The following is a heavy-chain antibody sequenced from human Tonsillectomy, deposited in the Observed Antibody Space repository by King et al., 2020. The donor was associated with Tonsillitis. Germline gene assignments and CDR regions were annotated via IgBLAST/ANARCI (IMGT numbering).Heavy chain of an antibody. CDR3: ARPKGGSGSLWYFDL. V-gene: IGHV3-48*01. CDR1: GFTFSSYS. D-gene: IGHD3-22*01. CDR2: ICSSCSTI. J-gene: IGHJ2*01. Sequence: VQLVEAGGGLVQPGGALRLSCAASGFTFSSYSMNRVRQGPGEGREGCSYICSSCSTIYSEDSVKGRFTISRDNAKNSLYLQMNSLRAEDTAVYYCARPKGGSGSLWYFDLWGRGTLVTVSS.